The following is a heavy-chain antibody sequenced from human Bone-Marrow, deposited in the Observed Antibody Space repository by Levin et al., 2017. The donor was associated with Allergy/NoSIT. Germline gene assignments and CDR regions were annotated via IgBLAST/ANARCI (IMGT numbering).Heavy chain of an antibody. CDR1: GFTFSSYE. D-gene: IGHD1-26*01. V-gene: IGHV3-48*03. CDR3: ARDSPSGGDLDY. CDR2: ISSSGSTI. J-gene: IGHJ4*02. Sequence: GGSLRLSCAASGFTFSSYEMNWVRQAPGQGLEWVSYISSSGSTIYYADSVKGRFTISRDNAKNSLYVQMNSLRAEDTAVYYCARDSPSGGDLDYWGQGTLVTVSS.